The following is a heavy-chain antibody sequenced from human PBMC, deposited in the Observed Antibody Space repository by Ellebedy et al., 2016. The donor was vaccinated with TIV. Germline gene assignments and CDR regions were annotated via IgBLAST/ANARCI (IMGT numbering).Heavy chain of an antibody. CDR2: INTYNHKT. CDR3: ARGGYCSGVGCPGNLDL. J-gene: IGHJ3*01. D-gene: IGHD2-15*01. CDR1: GYTFSRYS. V-gene: IGHV1-18*04. Sequence: ASVKVSCXTSGYTFSRYSIIWVRQAPGRGLEWVGGINTYNHKTNYADNFQGRVNVTTDTSTTTAYMDLRSLRSDDTATYYCARGGYCSGVGCPGNLDLWGQGTMVIVSS.